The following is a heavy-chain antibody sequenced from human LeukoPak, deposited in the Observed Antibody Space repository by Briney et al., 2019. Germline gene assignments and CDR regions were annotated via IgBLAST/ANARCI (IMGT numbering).Heavy chain of an antibody. CDR3: ARATLGGSGSYLFDP. D-gene: IGHD3-10*01. J-gene: IGHJ5*02. Sequence: GASVKVSCKASGYTFTSYAISWVRQAPGQGLEWMGRIIPILGIANYAQKFQGRVTITADKSTSTAYMELSSLRSEDTAVYYCARATLGGSGSYLFDPWGQGTLVTVSS. CDR2: IIPILGIA. CDR1: GYTFTSYA. V-gene: IGHV1-69*04.